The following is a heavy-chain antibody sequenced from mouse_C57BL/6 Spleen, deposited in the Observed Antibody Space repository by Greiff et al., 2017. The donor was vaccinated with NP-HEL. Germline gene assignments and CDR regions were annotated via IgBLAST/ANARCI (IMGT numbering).Heavy chain of an antibody. CDR1: GYTFTSYG. D-gene: IGHD2-4*01. J-gene: IGHJ4*01. CDR2: IYPRSGNT. V-gene: IGHV1-81*01. CDR3: ATDYDGGGYYAMDY. Sequence: VQLQQSGAELARPGASVKLSCKASGYTFTSYGISWVKQRTGQGLEWIGEIYPRSGNTYYNEKFKGKATLTADKSSSTAYMELRSLTSEDSAVYFCATDYDGGGYYAMDYWGQGTSVTVSS.